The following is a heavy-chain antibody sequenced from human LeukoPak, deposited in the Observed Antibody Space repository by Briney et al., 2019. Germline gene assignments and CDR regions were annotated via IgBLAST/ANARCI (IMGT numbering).Heavy chain of an antibody. CDR2: ISYDGTNK. V-gene: IGHV3-30-3*01. J-gene: IGHJ4*02. Sequence: PGGSLRLSCAASGFIFSSYAMHWVRQAPGKGLEWVALISYDGTNKYYADSVKGRFTISRDNSKNTLYLQMNSLRVEDTAVYYCARDDDFWSGYSPDYWGQGTLVSVSS. D-gene: IGHD3-3*01. CDR1: GFIFSSYA. CDR3: ARDDDFWSGYSPDY.